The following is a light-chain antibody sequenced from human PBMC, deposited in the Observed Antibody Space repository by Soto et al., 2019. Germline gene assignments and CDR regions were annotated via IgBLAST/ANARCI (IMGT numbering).Light chain of an antibody. J-gene: IGKJ4*01. Sequence: EIVMTQSPITLSVSPGEGATLSCRASQSVCSNLAWYQQKPGQAPRLLISDASARATDIPVRFSGSGSGTDFTLTISRLQSEDFAVYYCQQYNNWPLTFGGGTKVEIK. CDR3: QQYNNWPLT. V-gene: IGKV3-15*01. CDR2: DAS. CDR1: QSVCSN.